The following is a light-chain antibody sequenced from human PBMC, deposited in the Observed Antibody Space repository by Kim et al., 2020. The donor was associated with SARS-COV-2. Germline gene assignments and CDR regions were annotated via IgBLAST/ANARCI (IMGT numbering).Light chain of an antibody. CDR1: QPITTF. V-gene: IGKV1-33*01. J-gene: IGKJ2*03. CDR2: DAS. Sequence: SASVGDRVTITCQASQPITTFLNWYQEKPGKAPKLLICDASNLETGVPSRFSGRGSGTQFTFTITSLQPEDIAIYYCQQHDTLPYSFGQGTKLEI. CDR3: QQHDTLPYS.